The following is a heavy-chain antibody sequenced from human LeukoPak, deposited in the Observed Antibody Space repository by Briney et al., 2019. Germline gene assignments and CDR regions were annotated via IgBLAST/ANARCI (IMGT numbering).Heavy chain of an antibody. J-gene: IGHJ4*02. CDR3: ARGRFGYDILTGPDY. CDR2: ISSSTSTI. Sequence: PVLSLRLSCAASGFTFSSYSMNWVRQAPGKGLEGVSYISSSTSTIYYADSVKGRFTISRDNAKNSLYLQMNSLRAEDTAVYYCARGRFGYDILTGPDYWGQGTLVTVSS. V-gene: IGHV3-48*04. CDR1: GFTFSSYS. D-gene: IGHD3-9*01.